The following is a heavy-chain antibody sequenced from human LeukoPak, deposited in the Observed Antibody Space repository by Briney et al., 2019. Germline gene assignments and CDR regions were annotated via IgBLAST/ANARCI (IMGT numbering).Heavy chain of an antibody. CDR1: GYTFTGYY. D-gene: IGHD6-19*01. V-gene: IGHV1-2*02. J-gene: IGHJ4*02. CDR2: INPNSGGT. CDR3: ATDIAVAGKGTHYFDY. Sequence: ASVKVSCKASGYTFTGYYMHWVRQAPGQGLEWMGWINPNSGGTNYAQKFQGRVTMTRDTSISTAYMELSRLRSDDTAVYYCATDIAVAGKGTHYFDYWGQGTLVTVSS.